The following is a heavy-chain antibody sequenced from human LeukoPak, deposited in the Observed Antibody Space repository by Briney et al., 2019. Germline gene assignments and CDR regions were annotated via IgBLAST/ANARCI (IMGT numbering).Heavy chain of an antibody. J-gene: IGHJ6*03. CDR3: ARDRNSSSWYYYYYYMDV. V-gene: IGHV3-7*01. D-gene: IGHD6-13*01. CDR1: GFTFTDYW. Sequence: GGSLRLSCTTSGFTFTDYWMTWVRQAPGKGLEWVANINQGGSKKFYVDSVKGRFTISRDNAKNALYLQMNSLRAEDTAVYYCARDRNSSSWYYYYYYMDVWGKGTTVTVSS. CDR2: INQGGSKK.